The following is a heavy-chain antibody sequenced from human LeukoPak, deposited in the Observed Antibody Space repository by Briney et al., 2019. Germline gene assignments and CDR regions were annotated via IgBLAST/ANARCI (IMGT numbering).Heavy chain of an antibody. CDR2: INTSGGST. V-gene: IGHV1-46*01. CDR3: GRAVRDYGDYEEYPYFDC. D-gene: IGHD4-17*01. J-gene: IGHJ4*02. Sequence: GASVKVSCKASGYTFTSYYMHWGRQAPGQGLEWMGIINTSGGSTSYAQTFQGRVTMTRDTSTSTAPMELSGLRSGDTAVYYFGRAVRDYGDYEEYPYFDCWGQGTLVTVSS. CDR1: GYTFTSYY.